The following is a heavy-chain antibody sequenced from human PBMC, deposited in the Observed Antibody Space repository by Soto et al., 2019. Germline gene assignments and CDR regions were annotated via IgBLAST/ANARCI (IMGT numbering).Heavy chain of an antibody. CDR3: AKRFGIAVTGADYFDL. J-gene: IGHJ2*01. Sequence: QVQLVESGGGVVQPGRSLRLSCEASGFSFSSYGMHWVRQAPAKGLEGVALLSYGGSNEDYADSVKGRFTVSRDKSKNTLYLQMNSLRAEDTSVYYCAKRFGIAVTGADYFDLWGRGTLVTVSS. CDR2: LSYGGSNE. CDR1: GFSFSSYG. V-gene: IGHV3-30*18. D-gene: IGHD6-19*01.